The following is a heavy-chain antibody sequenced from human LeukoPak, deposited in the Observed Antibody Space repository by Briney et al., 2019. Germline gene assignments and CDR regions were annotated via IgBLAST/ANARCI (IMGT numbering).Heavy chain of an antibody. CDR2: IYHIGST. Sequence: PSETLSLTCGVSGYSISRGYYWAWIRQPPGKGLEGIGTIYHIGSTYYTPSLVSRVTLSVDTSKNEFSLNLRSVTAADTAVYYCARAGWIITSGIDYWGQGALVTVSS. J-gene: IGHJ4*02. V-gene: IGHV4-38-2*01. D-gene: IGHD3-10*01. CDR1: GYSISRGYY. CDR3: ARAGWIITSGIDY.